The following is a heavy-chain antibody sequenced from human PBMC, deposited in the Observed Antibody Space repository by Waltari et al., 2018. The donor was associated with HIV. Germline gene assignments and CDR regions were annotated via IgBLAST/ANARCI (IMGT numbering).Heavy chain of an antibody. CDR1: GFTFTGYD. V-gene: IGHV3-30*02. J-gene: IGHJ6*02. CDR3: AKEGATLTTSAYFYYYGMDV. CDR2: MRYDGTNK. D-gene: IGHD4-4*01. Sequence: QMQLVESGGGVVQPGGSLRLSCAASGFTFTGYDIHWVRQATGKGLEWVAFMRYDGTNKYYADSVKGRFTISRDNSKNSLYLQMTSLRAEDTALYYCAKEGATLTTSAYFYYYGMDVWGQGTTVTVSS.